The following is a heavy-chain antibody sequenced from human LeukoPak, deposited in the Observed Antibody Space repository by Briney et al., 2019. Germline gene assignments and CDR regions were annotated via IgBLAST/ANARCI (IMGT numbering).Heavy chain of an antibody. V-gene: IGHV1-18*04. CDR3: ARDVGCSSNSCYAHFDY. Sequence: ASVKVSCKASGYTFTSYGISWVRQAPGQGLEWMGWISAYNGNTNYAQKLQGRVTMTTDTSTSTAYMELRSLRSDDTAVYYCARDVGCSSNSCYAHFDYWGQGTLVTVSS. D-gene: IGHD2-2*01. CDR2: ISAYNGNT. CDR1: GYTFTSYG. J-gene: IGHJ4*02.